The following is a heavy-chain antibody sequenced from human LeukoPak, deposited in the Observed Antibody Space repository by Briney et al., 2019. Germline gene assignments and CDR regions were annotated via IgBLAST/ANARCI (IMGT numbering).Heavy chain of an antibody. D-gene: IGHD3-10*01. CDR3: ARDLAHPGDFDY. V-gene: IGHV4-34*01. Sequence: PSETLSLTCAVYGGSFSGYYWSWIRQPPGKGLEWIGEINHSGSTNYNPSLKSRVTISVDTSKNQFSLKLSSVTAADTAVYYCARDLAHPGDFDYWGQGTLVTVSS. CDR1: GGSFSGYY. J-gene: IGHJ4*02. CDR2: INHSGST.